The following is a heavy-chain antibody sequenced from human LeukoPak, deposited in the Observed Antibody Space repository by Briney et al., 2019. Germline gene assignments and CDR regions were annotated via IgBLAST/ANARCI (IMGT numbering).Heavy chain of an antibody. V-gene: IGHV4-39*07. Sequence: SETLSLTCTVSGGSIISSSYYWGWIRQPPGKGLEWIGRIYTSGSTNYNPSLKSRVTISVDTSKDQFSLKLSSVTAADTAVYYCAKEETAMVLYNWFDPWGQGTLVTVSS. CDR2: IYTSGST. CDR3: AKEETAMVLYNWFDP. J-gene: IGHJ5*02. D-gene: IGHD5-18*01. CDR1: GGSIISSSYY.